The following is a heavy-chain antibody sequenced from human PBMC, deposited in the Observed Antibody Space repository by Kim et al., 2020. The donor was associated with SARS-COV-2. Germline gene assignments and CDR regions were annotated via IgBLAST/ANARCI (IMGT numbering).Heavy chain of an antibody. V-gene: IGHV3-30*01. J-gene: IGHJ6*02. Sequence: GRFTISRDNSKNTLYLQMNSLRGEDTAVYYCARDHYYGSSGAFYYYYGMDVWGQGTTVTVSS. CDR3: ARDHYYGSSGAFYYYYGMDV. D-gene: IGHD3-10*01.